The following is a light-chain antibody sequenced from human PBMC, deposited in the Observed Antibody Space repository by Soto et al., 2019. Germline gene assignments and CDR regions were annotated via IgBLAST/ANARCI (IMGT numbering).Light chain of an antibody. V-gene: IGKV3-20*01. CDR2: ETS. J-gene: IGKJ1*01. Sequence: IVLTQSPGTLSLTTGERATLSCRASQSVSSNCLAWYQQKLGQAPRLLIYETSSRATGIPDRFSGSGSGTDFTLTISRLEPEDFAVYYCQQYGSLSWTFGQGSKADI. CDR3: QQYGSLSWT. CDR1: QSVSSNC.